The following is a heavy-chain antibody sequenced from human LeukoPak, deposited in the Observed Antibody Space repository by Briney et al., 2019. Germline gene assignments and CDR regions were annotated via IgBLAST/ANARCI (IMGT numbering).Heavy chain of an antibody. J-gene: IGHJ4*02. CDR3: ARDAYDILTGYKAFDY. CDR2: ISSSGSTI. V-gene: IGHV3-11*04. D-gene: IGHD3-9*01. Sequence: GGSLRLSCAASGFTFSDYYMSWIRQAPGKGLEWVSYISSSGSTIYYADSVKGRFTISRDSSKNTLYLQMNSLRAEDTAVYYCARDAYDILTGYKAFDYWGQGTLVTVSS. CDR1: GFTFSDYY.